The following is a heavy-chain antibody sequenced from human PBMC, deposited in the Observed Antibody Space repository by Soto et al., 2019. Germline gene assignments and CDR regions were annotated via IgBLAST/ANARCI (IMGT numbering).Heavy chain of an antibody. V-gene: IGHV3-33*01. J-gene: IGHJ4*02. CDR3: ARGRGGLTLYYYDY. Sequence: GSLRLSCAASGFTFSSYGMHWVRQAPGKGLEWVAVIWYDGSNKYYADSVKGRFTISRDNSKNTLYLQMNSLRAEDTAVYYCARGRGGLTLYYYDYWGQGTLVTVSS. D-gene: IGHD5-12*01. CDR2: IWYDGSNK. CDR1: GFTFSSYG.